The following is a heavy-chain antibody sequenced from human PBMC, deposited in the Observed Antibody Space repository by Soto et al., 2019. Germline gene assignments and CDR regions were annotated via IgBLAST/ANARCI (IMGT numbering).Heavy chain of an antibody. CDR1: GFTFSSYG. CDR3: ARDPGYCSGGSCYYYYGMDV. CDR2: IWYDGSNK. J-gene: IGHJ6*02. Sequence: GGSLRLSCAASGFTFSSYGMHWVRQAPGKGLEWVAVIWYDGSNKYYADSVKGRFTISRDNSKNTLYLQMNSLRAEDTAVYYCARDPGYCSGGSCYYYYGMDVWGQGTTVTVSS. V-gene: IGHV3-33*01. D-gene: IGHD2-15*01.